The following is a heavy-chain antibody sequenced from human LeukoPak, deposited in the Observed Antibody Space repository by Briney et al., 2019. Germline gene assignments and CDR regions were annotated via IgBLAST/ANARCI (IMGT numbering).Heavy chain of an antibody. V-gene: IGHV1-18*01. Sequence: ASVKVSCKASGYTFTSYGISWVRQAPGQGLEWMGWISAYNGNTNYAQKLQGRVTMTRDTSISTAYMELSRLRSDDTAVYYCARGVGELLYDYYYYYMDVWGKGTTVTISS. J-gene: IGHJ6*03. CDR1: GYTFTSYG. CDR2: ISAYNGNT. D-gene: IGHD3-10*01. CDR3: ARGVGELLYDYYYYYMDV.